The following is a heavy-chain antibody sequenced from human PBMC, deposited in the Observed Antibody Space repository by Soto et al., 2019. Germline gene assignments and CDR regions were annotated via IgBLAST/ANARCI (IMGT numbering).Heavy chain of an antibody. CDR2: IKQDGREQ. D-gene: IGHD3-10*01. V-gene: IGHV3-7*01. J-gene: IGHJ5*02. Sequence: EVQLVESGGGLVQPGVSLRLSCAASGFTVSSYWMSWVRQAPGKGLEWVANIKQDGREQYYVDSVKVRFTISRDNAKNSLYLQMNRVRAEDTAVYYCARGLYSGSYLPHWFDPWGQGTLVTVSS. CDR1: GFTVSSYW. CDR3: ARGLYSGSYLPHWFDP.